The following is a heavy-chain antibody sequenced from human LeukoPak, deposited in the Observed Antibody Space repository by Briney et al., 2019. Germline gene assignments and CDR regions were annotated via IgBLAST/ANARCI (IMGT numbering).Heavy chain of an antibody. V-gene: IGHV4-39*07. CDR3: ARAGSYNWNYGGVNWFDP. CDR2: IYYSGST. J-gene: IGHJ5*02. D-gene: IGHD1-7*01. Sequence: SETLSLTCTVSGGSISSSSYYWGWIRQPPGKGLEWIGSIYYSGSTYYNPSLKSRVTISVDTSKNQFSLKLSSVTAADTAVYYCARAGSYNWNYGGVNWFDPWGQGTLVTVSS. CDR1: GGSISSSSYY.